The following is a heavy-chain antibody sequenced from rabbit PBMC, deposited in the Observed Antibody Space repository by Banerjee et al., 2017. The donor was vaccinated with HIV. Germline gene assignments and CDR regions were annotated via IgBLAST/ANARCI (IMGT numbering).Heavy chain of an antibody. V-gene: IGHV1S45*01. D-gene: IGHD6-1*01. CDR1: GFDFISNA. J-gene: IGHJ4*01. CDR2: IYSSSSGRA. Sequence: QEQLRETGGGLVQPGGSLTLTCTASGFDFISNAMCWVRQAPGKGLEWIGCIYSSSSGRAYYASWAKGRFTISKTSSTTVTLQMTSLTAADTATYFCARDVDGVGDGYATFNLWGQGTLVTVS. CDR3: ARDVDGVGDGYATFNL.